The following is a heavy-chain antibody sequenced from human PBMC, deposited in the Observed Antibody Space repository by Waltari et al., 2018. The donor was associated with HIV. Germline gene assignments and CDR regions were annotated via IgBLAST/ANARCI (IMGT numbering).Heavy chain of an antibody. Sequence: EVQVLPPGSPSVQLAGSLCPSRPATGFTFSSYDMNWAVQATGKGLEWLSYMSDSGSTGYYADYVKGRFTISRDNAKTSLYLQMNSLRAEDTAVYYCAATGYYYDSSGRWGQGTLVTVSS. V-gene: IGHV3-48*03. CDR3: AATGYYYDSSGR. D-gene: IGHD3-22*01. CDR1: GFTFSSYD. CDR2: MSDSGSTG. J-gene: IGHJ4*02.